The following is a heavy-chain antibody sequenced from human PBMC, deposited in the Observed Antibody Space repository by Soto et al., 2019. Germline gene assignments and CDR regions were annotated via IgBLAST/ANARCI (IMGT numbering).Heavy chain of an antibody. J-gene: IGHJ2*01. D-gene: IGHD3-22*01. CDR2: IIPIFGTA. Sequence: QVQLVQSGAEVKKPGSSVKVSCKASGGTFSSYAISWVRQAPGQGLEWMGGIIPIFGTANYAQKFQGRVTITADEXXSXAXRELSSLRSEDTAVYYCARETYYYDSSGYPLRYFDLWGRGTLVTVSS. CDR3: ARETYYYDSSGYPLRYFDL. V-gene: IGHV1-69*12. CDR1: GGTFSSYA.